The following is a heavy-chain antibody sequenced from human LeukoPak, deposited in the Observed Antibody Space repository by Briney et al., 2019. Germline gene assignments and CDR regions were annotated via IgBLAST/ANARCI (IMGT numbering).Heavy chain of an antibody. V-gene: IGHV3-21*01. D-gene: IGHD2-21*02. CDR2: IISIGNYI. CDR3: AGGADCATLYLTLEGAYYFYY. CDR1: KLTSIVYT. Sequence: GGSLPLSCAPSKLTSIVYTTSGVRQAPGGGLEWVSSIISIGNYIYYTDRAKGRFTVYRDNAKKSLYLKKQGLRAESSAAASGAGGADCATLYLTLEGAYYFYYWGQGTLVTVSS. J-gene: IGHJ4*02.